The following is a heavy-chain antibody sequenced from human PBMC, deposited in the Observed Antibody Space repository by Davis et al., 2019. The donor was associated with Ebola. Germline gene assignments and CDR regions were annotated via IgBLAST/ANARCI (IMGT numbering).Heavy chain of an antibody. J-gene: IGHJ4*02. Sequence: GESLKISCAASGFTFSGSAMHWVRQASGKGLERVGRIRSKANSYATAYAASVKGRFTISRDDSKNTAYLQMDSLKTEDTAVYYCNVAVAGSDYWGQGTLVTVSS. D-gene: IGHD6-19*01. V-gene: IGHV3-73*01. CDR1: GFTFSGSA. CDR2: IRSKANSYAT. CDR3: NVAVAGSDY.